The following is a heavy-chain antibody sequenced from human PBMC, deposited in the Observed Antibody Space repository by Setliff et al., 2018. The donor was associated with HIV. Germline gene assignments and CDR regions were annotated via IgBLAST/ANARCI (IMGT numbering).Heavy chain of an antibody. J-gene: IGHJ6*03. CDR2: IIPIFGTA. V-gene: IGHV1-69*13. CDR3: AREREIVGAGNYMDV. D-gene: IGHD1-26*01. Sequence: SVKVSCKASGYTFTSYYMHWVRQAPGQGLEWMGGIIPIFGTANYAQKFQGRVTITADESTSTAYMELSSLRSEDTAVYYCAREREIVGAGNYMDVWGKGTTVTVSS. CDR1: GYTFTSYY.